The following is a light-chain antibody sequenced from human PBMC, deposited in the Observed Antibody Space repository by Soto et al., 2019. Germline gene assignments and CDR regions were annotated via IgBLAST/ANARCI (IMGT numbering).Light chain of an antibody. CDR2: RND. J-gene: IGLJ2*01. V-gene: IGLV1-47*01. CDR3: AVWDDSLNGSVA. Sequence: QAVVTQASSASGTPGQRVTISCSGSSSNIGSNFVYWYQKFPGTAPKVLIYRNDQRPSGVPDRFSGSKSGTSASLAISGLRSEDEADYYCAVWDDSLNGSVAFGGGTKLTVL. CDR1: SSNIGSNF.